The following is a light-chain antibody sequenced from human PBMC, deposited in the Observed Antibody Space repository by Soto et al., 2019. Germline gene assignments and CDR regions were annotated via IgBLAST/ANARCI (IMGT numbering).Light chain of an antibody. J-gene: IGKJ2*01. CDR3: QQYNTYPYT. V-gene: IGKV1-5*01. Sequence: DIQMTQSPSTLSASVGDRVTITCRASESISSWLAWYQQKPGKAPKVLIHDASSLKSGVPSRFSGSGSGTEFTLTISSLQPDDFAAYFCQQYNTYPYTFGQGTKLETK. CDR1: ESISSW. CDR2: DAS.